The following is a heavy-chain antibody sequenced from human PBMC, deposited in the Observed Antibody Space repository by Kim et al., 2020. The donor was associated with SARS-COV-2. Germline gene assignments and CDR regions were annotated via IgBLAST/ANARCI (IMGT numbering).Heavy chain of an antibody. Sequence: ASVKVSCKASGYTFTSYGISWVRQAPGQGLEWMGWIRAYNGNTNYAQKLQGRVTMTTDASTSTAYMELRSLRSDDTAVYYCASSYDILTGSPDAFDIWGQGTMVTVSS. CDR2: IRAYNGNT. CDR1: GYTFTSYG. CDR3: ASSYDILTGSPDAFDI. J-gene: IGHJ3*02. V-gene: IGHV1-18*04. D-gene: IGHD3-9*01.